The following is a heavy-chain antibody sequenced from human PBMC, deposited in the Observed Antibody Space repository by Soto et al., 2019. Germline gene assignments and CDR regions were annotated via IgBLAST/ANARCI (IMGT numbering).Heavy chain of an antibody. Sequence: QITLKESGPTLVKPTQTLTLTCTFSGFSLSTSGVGVGWIRQPPGKALEWLALIYWDDDKRYSPSLKSRLTITKDTSKIQAVLTMTNTDPVDTATYYCAHRPSYCSGGRGFSGVDYWGQGTLVTVSS. CDR2: IYWDDDK. V-gene: IGHV2-5*02. CDR1: GFSLSTSGVG. J-gene: IGHJ4*02. D-gene: IGHD2-15*01. CDR3: AHRPSYCSGGRGFSGVDY.